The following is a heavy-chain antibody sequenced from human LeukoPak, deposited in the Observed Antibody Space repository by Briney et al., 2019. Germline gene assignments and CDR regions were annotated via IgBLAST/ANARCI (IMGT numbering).Heavy chain of an antibody. V-gene: IGHV3-23*01. Sequence: GGSLRLSCAASGFTFSSYAMSWVRQAPGKGLEWVSAISGSGGSTYYADSVKGRFTISRDNSKNTLYLQMNSLRAEDTAVYYCAKDLSSGAVAGTGSDYWGQGTLVTVSS. CDR1: GFTFSSYA. CDR3: AKDLSSGAVAGTGSDY. J-gene: IGHJ4*02. CDR2: ISGSGGST. D-gene: IGHD6-19*01.